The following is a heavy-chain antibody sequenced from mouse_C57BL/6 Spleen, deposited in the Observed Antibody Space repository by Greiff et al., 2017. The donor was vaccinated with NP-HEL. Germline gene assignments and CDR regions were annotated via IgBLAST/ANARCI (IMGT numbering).Heavy chain of an antibody. CDR2: IYPGSGST. CDR1: GYTFTSYW. D-gene: IGHD1-1*01. V-gene: IGHV1-55*01. CDR3: ANYGSSPYYYAMDY. Sequence: QVQLQQSGAELVKPGASVKMSCKASGYTFTSYWITWVKQRPGQGLEWIGDIYPGSGSTNYNEKFKSKATLTVDTSSSTAYMQLSSLTSEDSAVYYCANYGSSPYYYAMDYWGQGTSVTVSS. J-gene: IGHJ4*01.